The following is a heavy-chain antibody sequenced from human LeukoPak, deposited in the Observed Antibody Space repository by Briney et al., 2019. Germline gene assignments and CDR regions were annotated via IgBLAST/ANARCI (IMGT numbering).Heavy chain of an antibody. D-gene: IGHD3-10*01. Sequence: GGSLRLSCAASGFTFSDYYMSWIRQAPGEGLEWVSYISSSSSYTNYADSVKGRFTISRDNAKNSLYLQMNSLRAEDTAVYYCARDLRGTYCYGSDAFDIWGQGTMVTVSS. CDR1: GFTFSDYY. V-gene: IGHV3-11*06. CDR2: ISSSSSYT. J-gene: IGHJ3*02. CDR3: ARDLRGTYCYGSDAFDI.